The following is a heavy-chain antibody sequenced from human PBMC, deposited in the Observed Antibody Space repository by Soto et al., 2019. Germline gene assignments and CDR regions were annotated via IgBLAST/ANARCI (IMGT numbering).Heavy chain of an antibody. J-gene: IGHJ5*02. CDR3: AKLIGGVKAIGGTGDWLDP. V-gene: IGHV3-30*18. CDR2: ISHDGSNK. D-gene: IGHD3-3*01. CDR1: GFIFSSYG. Sequence: HPGGSLRLSCAASGFIFSSYGMYWIRQAPGKGLEWVAGISHDGSNKYYGDSVKGRCTISRDNSKNTLFLQIDSLRAEDTAVYYCAKLIGGVKAIGGTGDWLDPWGQGTLVTVS.